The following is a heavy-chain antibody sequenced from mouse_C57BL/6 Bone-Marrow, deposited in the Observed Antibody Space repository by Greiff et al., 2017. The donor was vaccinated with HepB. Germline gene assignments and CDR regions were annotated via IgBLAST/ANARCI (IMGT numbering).Heavy chain of an antibody. J-gene: IGHJ2*01. D-gene: IGHD1-1*01. CDR2: INYDGSST. V-gene: IGHV5-16*01. Sequence: EVHLVESEGGLVQPGSSMKLSCTASGFTFSDYYMAWVRQVPEKGLEWVANINYDGSSTYYLDSLKSRFIISRDNAKNILYLQMSSLKSEDTATYYCARGLITTVVDYFDYWGQGTTLTVSS. CDR3: ARGLITTVVDYFDY. CDR1: GFTFSDYY.